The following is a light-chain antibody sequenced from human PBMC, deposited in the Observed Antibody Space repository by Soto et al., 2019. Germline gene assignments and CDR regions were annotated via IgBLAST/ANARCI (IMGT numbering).Light chain of an antibody. CDR1: SSNIGSNYD. J-gene: IGLJ1*01. CDR3: CSYAGSRTYL. V-gene: IGLV1-40*01. Sequence: QSVLTQPPSVSGAPGQTVTISCAGTSSNIGSNYDVHWYQHLPGTAPKLLIFGYTNRPSGVPDRFSGSKSGTSASLAITGLQSEDEAAYYCCSYAGSRTYLFGTGTKLTVL. CDR2: GYT.